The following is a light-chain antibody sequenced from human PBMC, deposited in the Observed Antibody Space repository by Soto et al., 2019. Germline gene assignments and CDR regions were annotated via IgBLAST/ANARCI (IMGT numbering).Light chain of an antibody. CDR1: QSISSW. CDR2: KAS. CDR3: QQYNSYWT. V-gene: IGKV1-5*03. Sequence: DIQMTQSPSTLSASVGDRVTITCRTSQSISSWLAWYQQKPGKAPKLLIYKASSLESGVPSRFSGSGSGTEFTLTISSLQRDDFATYYCQQYNSYWTLGQGTKVDIK. J-gene: IGKJ1*01.